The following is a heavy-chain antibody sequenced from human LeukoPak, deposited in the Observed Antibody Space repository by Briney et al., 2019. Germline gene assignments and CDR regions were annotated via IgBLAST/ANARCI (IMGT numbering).Heavy chain of an antibody. Sequence: SETLSLTCTVSGGSISSYYWSWIRQPPGKGLEWIGYIYYSGSTNYNPSLKSRVTISVDTSKNQFSLKLSSVTAADTAVYYCARVTGQLVPEYWGQGTLVTGSS. D-gene: IGHD6-6*01. CDR1: GGSISSYY. CDR3: ARVTGQLVPEY. V-gene: IGHV4-59*01. CDR2: IYYSGST. J-gene: IGHJ4*01.